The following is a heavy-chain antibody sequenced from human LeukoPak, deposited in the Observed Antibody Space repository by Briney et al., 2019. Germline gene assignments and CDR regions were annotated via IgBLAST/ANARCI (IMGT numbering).Heavy chain of an antibody. D-gene: IGHD2-2*01. CDR3: ASVRCSATSCYEFYDY. V-gene: IGHV4-59*01. CDR2: IYYSGST. CDR1: GGSISSYY. J-gene: IGHJ4*02. Sequence: SETLSLTCTVSGGSISSYYWSWIRQPPGKGLEWIGYIYYSGSTNYNPSLKSRVTISVDTSKNQFSLKLSSVTAADTAVYYCASVRCSATSCYEFYDYWGQGTLVTVSS.